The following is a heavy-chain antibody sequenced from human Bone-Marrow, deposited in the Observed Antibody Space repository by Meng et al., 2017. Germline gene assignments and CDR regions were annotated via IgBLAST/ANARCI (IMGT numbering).Heavy chain of an antibody. CDR2: ISGSGGST. Sequence: GESLKISCAASGSTFSSYAMSWVRQAPGKGLEWVAAISGSGGSTYYADSVKGRFTISRDNSKNTLYLQMNSLRAEDTAVYYCAKVRGADCGGGCYLDAFGIWGQGTMVTVSS. D-gene: IGHD2-21*02. V-gene: IGHV3-23*01. J-gene: IGHJ3*02. CDR1: GSTFSSYA. CDR3: AKVRGADCGGGCYLDAFGI.